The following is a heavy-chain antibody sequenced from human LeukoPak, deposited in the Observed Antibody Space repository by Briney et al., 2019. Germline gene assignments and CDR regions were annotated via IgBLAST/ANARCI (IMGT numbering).Heavy chain of an antibody. V-gene: IGHV4-34*01. D-gene: IGHD3-22*01. Sequence: PSETLSLTCAVYGGSFSGYYWSWIRQPPGKGLEWIGEINHSGSTNYNPSLKSRATISVDTSKNQFSLKLSSVTAADTAVYYCASQDSPGDNDAFDIWGQGTMVTVSS. CDR1: GGSFSGYY. J-gene: IGHJ3*02. CDR3: ASQDSPGDNDAFDI. CDR2: INHSGST.